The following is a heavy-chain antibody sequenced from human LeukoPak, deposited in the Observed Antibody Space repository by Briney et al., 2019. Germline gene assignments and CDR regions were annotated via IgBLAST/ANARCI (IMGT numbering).Heavy chain of an antibody. J-gene: IGHJ4*02. D-gene: IGHD2-15*01. CDR3: ARGRPHGNDY. V-gene: IGHV3-21*01. Sequence: GGSLRLSCAASGFTFSSYSMNWVRQAPGKGLEWVSAISSSSSYIYYADSVKGRFTISRDNAKNSLYLQMNSLRAEDTAVYYCARGRPHGNDYWGQGTLVTVSS. CDR2: ISSSSSYI. CDR1: GFTFSSYS.